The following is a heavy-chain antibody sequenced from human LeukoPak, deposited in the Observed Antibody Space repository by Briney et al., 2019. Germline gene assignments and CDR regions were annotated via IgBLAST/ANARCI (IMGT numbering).Heavy chain of an antibody. Sequence: SETLSLTCIVSGDSISSHYWSWIRQPPGKGLEWIGYIYYSGHSDYNPSLKSRVTISVDTSKTQFSLRLTSVTAADTAVYFCARDHPTRALVTRGQGTLVTVSS. CDR2: IYYSGHS. CDR1: GDSISSHY. V-gene: IGHV4-59*11. J-gene: IGHJ4*02. D-gene: IGHD3-9*01. CDR3: ARDHPTRALVT.